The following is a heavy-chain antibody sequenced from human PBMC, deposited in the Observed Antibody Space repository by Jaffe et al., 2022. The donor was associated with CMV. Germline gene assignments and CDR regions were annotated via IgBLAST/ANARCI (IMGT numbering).Heavy chain of an antibody. CDR1: GFTVSSNY. D-gene: IGHD1-26*01. V-gene: IGHV3-66*01. CDR2: IYSGGST. J-gene: IGHJ6*03. Sequence: EVQLVESGGGLVQPGGSLRLSCAASGFTVSSNYMSWVRQAPGKGLEWVSVIYSGGSTYYADSVKGRFTISRDNSKNTLYLQMNSLRAEDTAVYYCAKGLSGSYSYYYMDVWGKGTTVTVSS. CDR3: AKGLSGSYSYYYMDV.